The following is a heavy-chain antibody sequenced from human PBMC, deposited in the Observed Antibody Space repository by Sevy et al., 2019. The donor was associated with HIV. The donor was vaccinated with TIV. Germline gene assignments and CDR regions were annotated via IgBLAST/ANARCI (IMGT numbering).Heavy chain of an antibody. Sequence: SETLSLTCTVSGGSFSSYYWNWIRQPPGKGLEWIGYIYYSGTTNYNPSLKSRVTISVDTSKNHFSLKLSSVTAADTAVYYWAKVQYGDYVGYFDYWGQGILVTVSS. V-gene: IGHV4-59*13. J-gene: IGHJ4*02. CDR1: GGSFSSYY. CDR2: IYYSGTT. D-gene: IGHD4-17*01. CDR3: AKVQYGDYVGYFDY.